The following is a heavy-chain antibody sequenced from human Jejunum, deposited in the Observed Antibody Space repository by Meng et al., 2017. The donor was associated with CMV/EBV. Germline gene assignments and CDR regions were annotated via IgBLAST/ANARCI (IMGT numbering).Heavy chain of an antibody. CDR2: ISNVGSFK. J-gene: IGHJ4*02. V-gene: IGHV3-74*01. CDR3: GDFEAG. D-gene: IGHD3-3*01. Sequence: LKISCAASGFTFSSYWIHWVREAPGKGLVWVSSISNVGSFKACADSVKGRFTVSRDNAKNTAYLQMNSLTVEDAAVYYCGDFEAGWGQGTLVTVSS. CDR1: GFTFSSYW.